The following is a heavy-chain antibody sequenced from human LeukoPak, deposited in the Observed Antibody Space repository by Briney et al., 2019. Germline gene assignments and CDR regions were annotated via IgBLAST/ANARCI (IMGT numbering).Heavy chain of an antibody. D-gene: IGHD6-19*01. V-gene: IGHV1-2*02. J-gene: IGHJ5*02. Sequence: GESLKISCKGSGYTFTGYYMHWVRQAPGQGLEWMGWINPNSGGTNYAQKFQGRVTMTRDTSISTAYMELSRLRSDDTAVYYCAREPGYSSGWYLTWGQGTLVTVSS. CDR2: INPNSGGT. CDR1: GYTFTGYY. CDR3: AREPGYSSGWYLT.